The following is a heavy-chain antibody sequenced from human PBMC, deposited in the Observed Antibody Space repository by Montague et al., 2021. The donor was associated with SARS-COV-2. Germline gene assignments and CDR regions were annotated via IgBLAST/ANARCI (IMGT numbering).Heavy chain of an antibody. J-gene: IGHJ4*02. D-gene: IGHD6-13*01. Sequence: SLRLSCAASGFTFSSYAMHWVRQAPGKGLEWVAVISYDGSNKYYXDSXKGRFTISRDNSKNTLYLQMNSLRAEDTAVYYCARAQQLVLSWAGKGFDYWGQGTLVTVSS. CDR2: ISYDGSNK. V-gene: IGHV3-30*04. CDR3: ARAQQLVLSWAGKGFDY. CDR1: GFTFSSYA.